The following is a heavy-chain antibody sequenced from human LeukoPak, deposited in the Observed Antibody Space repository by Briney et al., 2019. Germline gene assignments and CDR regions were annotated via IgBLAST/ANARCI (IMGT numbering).Heavy chain of an antibody. CDR1: GFTFSNYA. CDR2: ISFHGSDK. J-gene: IGHJ4*02. V-gene: IGHV3-30*04. D-gene: IGHD2-15*01. Sequence: GGSLRLSCAASGFTFSNYAMHWLRQAPGKRLEWVSVISFHGSDKFYADSVKGRLTISRDSSQNTLFVQMNSLRAEDTAVYYCARQDCSGGSCYLDYWGQGILVTVSS. CDR3: ARQDCSGGSCYLDY.